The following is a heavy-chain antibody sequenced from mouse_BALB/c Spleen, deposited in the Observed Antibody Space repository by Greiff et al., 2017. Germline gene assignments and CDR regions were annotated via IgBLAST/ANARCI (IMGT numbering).Heavy chain of an antibody. Sequence: EVKLVESGGGLVKPGGSLKLSCAASGFTFSSYAMSWVRQTPEKRLEWVASISSGGSTYYPDSVKGRFTISRDNARNILYLQMSSLRSEDTAMYYCARHEDYGSPDYWGQGTTLTVSS. CDR2: ISSGGST. CDR3: ARHEDYGSPDY. V-gene: IGHV5-6-5*01. J-gene: IGHJ2*01. CDR1: GFTFSSYA. D-gene: IGHD1-1*01.